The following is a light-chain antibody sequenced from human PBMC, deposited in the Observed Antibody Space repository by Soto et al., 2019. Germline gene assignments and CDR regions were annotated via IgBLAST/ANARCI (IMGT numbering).Light chain of an antibody. V-gene: IGLV2-14*03. CDR2: DVS. CDR1: SSDVGAYNY. J-gene: IGLJ1*01. CDR3: NSYTSSNSYV. Sequence: QSALTQPASVSGSPGQSITISCTGTSSDVGAYNYVSWYQQHPGKATKLMIYDVSNRPSGVSSRFSGSKSGNTASLTISGLQAEDEADYFCNSYTSSNSYVFGNGTKLTVL.